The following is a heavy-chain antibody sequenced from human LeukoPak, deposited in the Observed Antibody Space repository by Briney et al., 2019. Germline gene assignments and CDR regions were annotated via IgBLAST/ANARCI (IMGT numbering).Heavy chain of an antibody. J-gene: IGHJ4*02. V-gene: IGHV3-30-3*01. Sequence: PGGSLRLSCAASGFTFSSYAIHWVRQAPGKGLEWVAITSNDGSNKNYADSMKGRFTLSRDNSKNTLYLQMNRLRAEETAVYYCARDSGMVRGDLDYWGQGTLVTASS. CDR1: GFTFSSYA. D-gene: IGHD3-10*01. CDR2: TSNDGSNK. CDR3: ARDSGMVRGDLDY.